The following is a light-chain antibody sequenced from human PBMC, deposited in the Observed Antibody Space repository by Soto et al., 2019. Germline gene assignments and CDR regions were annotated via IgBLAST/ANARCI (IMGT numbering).Light chain of an antibody. CDR3: QQYDNLPT. CDR2: DAS. J-gene: IGKJ4*01. V-gene: IGKV1-33*01. Sequence: DIQMTHSPSSLSASVGDRVTITFHASQDISNYLNWYQQKPGKAPKLLIYDASNLETGVPSRFSGSGSGTDFTFTISSLQPEDIATYYCQQYDNLPTFGGGTKVDI. CDR1: QDISNY.